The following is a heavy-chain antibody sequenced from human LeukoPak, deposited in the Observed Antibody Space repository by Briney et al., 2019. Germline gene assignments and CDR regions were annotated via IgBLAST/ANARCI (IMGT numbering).Heavy chain of an antibody. CDR3: ARGTIAAAGTGDY. CDR1: GFTFGDYA. V-gene: IGHV3-21*01. D-gene: IGHD6-13*01. Sequence: GGSLRLSCTASGFTFGDYAMNWVRQAPGKGLEWVSSISSSSSYKYYGDSVKGRFTISRDNARNSLYLQMNSLRAEDTAVYYCARGTIAAAGTGDYWGQGTLVTVSS. J-gene: IGHJ4*02. CDR2: ISSSSSYK.